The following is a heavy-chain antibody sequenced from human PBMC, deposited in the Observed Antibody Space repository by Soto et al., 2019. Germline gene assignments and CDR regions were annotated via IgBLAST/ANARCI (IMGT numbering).Heavy chain of an antibody. V-gene: IGHV4-34*01. CDR2: INHSGST. CDR1: GGSFSGYY. CDR3: ARTRSDSSSWYNWFDP. D-gene: IGHD6-13*01. Sequence: SETLSLTCAVYGGSFSGYYWSWIRQPPGKELEWIGEINHSGSTNYNPSLKSRVTISVDTSKNQFSLKLSSVTAADTAVYYCARTRSDSSSWYNWFDPWGQGTLVTVSS. J-gene: IGHJ5*02.